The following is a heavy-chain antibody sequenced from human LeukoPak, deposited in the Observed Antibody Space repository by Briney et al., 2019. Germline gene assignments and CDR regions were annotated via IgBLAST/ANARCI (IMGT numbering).Heavy chain of an antibody. V-gene: IGHV3-11*01. CDR1: GFTFSDYY. CDR3: ARAGQSDY. J-gene: IGHJ4*02. Sequence: PGGSLRLSCAASGFTFSDYYMNWIRQAPGKGQEWVSSISGGSRTINYADSVKGRFTTSRDNAKNSLFLQVNSLRAEDTAVYYCARAGQSDYWGQGTLVTVSS. CDR2: ISGGSRTI.